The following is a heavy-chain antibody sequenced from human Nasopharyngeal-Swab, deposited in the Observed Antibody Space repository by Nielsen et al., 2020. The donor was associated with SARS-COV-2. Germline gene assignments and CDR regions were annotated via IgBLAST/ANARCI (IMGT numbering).Heavy chain of an antibody. Sequence: WVRQAPGQGLEWVEWISANNGNTNYAQKFRGRVTMTTDTSTSTAYMELRSLRSDDTAIYYCARDQWLVHYFDYWGQGTLVTVSS. CDR2: ISANNGNT. D-gene: IGHD6-19*01. V-gene: IGHV1-18*01. J-gene: IGHJ4*02. CDR3: ARDQWLVHYFDY.